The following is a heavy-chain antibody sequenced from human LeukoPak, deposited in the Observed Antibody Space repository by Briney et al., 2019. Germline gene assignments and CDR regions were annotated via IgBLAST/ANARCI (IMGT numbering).Heavy chain of an antibody. Sequence: GGSLRLSCAASGFTLTNYGMPWGRQAPGKGLKWVAVISYDGSNKNYVDSVKGRFTISRDNSKTTLYLQMSSLRGEDTAVYYCGKDLRAGYSYGGYYFDYWGQGTLVTVSS. CDR2: ISYDGSNK. J-gene: IGHJ4*02. V-gene: IGHV3-30*18. D-gene: IGHD5-18*01. CDR3: GKDLRAGYSYGGYYFDY. CDR1: GFTLTNYG.